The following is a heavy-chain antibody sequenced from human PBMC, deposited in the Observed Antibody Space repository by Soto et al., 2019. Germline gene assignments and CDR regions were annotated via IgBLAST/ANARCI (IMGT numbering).Heavy chain of an antibody. CDR2: IKTDGSIT. CDR1: GFTFSSYW. CDR3: AKDMNSVPEY. J-gene: IGHJ4*02. Sequence: EVQLVESGGGLVQPGGSLRLSCAASGFTFSSYWMYWVRQAPGKGLVWVSRIKTDGSITSYADSVKGRFTVSRDNARDMLYLQMNSLGAEDTAVYYCAKDMNSVPEYWGQGTLVTVSS. D-gene: IGHD1-7*01. V-gene: IGHV3-74*01.